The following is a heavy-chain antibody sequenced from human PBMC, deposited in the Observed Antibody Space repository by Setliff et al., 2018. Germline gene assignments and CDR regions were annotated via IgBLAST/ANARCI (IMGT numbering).Heavy chain of an antibody. D-gene: IGHD3-10*01. CDR1: GGSISSSDFY. Sequence: PSETLSLTFTASGGSISSSDFYWGWIRQPPGKGLEWIGSIYYSGTTYYNPSLKSPVTISIDTSKNQFSLKLSSVTAADTAIYYCARHDARGYYYYMDVWGEGTTVTVSS. CDR3: ARHDARGYYYYMDV. J-gene: IGHJ6*03. V-gene: IGHV4-39*01. CDR2: IYYSGTT.